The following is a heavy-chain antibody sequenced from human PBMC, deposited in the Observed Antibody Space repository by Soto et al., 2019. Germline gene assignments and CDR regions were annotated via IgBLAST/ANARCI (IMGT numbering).Heavy chain of an antibody. V-gene: IGHV3-48*02. Sequence: PGGSLRLSCAASGFTFSSYSMNWVRQAPGKGLEWVSYISSSSSTIYYADSVKGRFTISRDNAKNSLYLQMNSLRDEDTAVYYCARTGYYDFWSGYYSSGMDVWGQGTTVTVSS. D-gene: IGHD3-3*01. CDR3: ARTGYYDFWSGYYSSGMDV. CDR1: GFTFSSYS. J-gene: IGHJ6*02. CDR2: ISSSSSTI.